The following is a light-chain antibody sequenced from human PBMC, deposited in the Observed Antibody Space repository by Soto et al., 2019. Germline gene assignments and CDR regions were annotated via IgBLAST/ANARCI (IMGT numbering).Light chain of an antibody. CDR2: AAS. CDR1: QGISSY. CDR3: QQYNSYIT. V-gene: IGKV1-9*01. Sequence: DIQLTQSPSFLSASVGDRVTITCRASQGISSYLAWYQQKPGKAPKLLIYAASTLQSGVPSRFSGSGSGTEFTLTISSLQPEDFATYYCQQYNSYITFGQGTRLEIK. J-gene: IGKJ5*01.